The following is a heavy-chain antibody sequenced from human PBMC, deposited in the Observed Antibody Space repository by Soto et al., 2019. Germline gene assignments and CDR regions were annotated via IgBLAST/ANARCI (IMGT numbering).Heavy chain of an antibody. CDR3: ARTSGYYLYDY. V-gene: IGHV3-15*01. Sequence: GGSLRLSCAASGFTFSNAWMSWVRQAPGKGLEWVGRIKGEADGGTTDYAAPVKGRISISRDHSKDTLYLQMNSLKTEDTAVYYCARTSGYYLYDYWGQGTLVTVSS. D-gene: IGHD3-22*01. CDR2: IKGEADGGTT. J-gene: IGHJ4*02. CDR1: GFTFSNAW.